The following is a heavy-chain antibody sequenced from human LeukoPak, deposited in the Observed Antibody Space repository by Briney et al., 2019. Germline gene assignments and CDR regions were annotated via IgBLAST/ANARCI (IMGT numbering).Heavy chain of an antibody. D-gene: IGHD2-15*01. CDR2: IYYSGST. CDR1: GGSISSSSYY. J-gene: IGHJ6*03. CDR3: ARGSFGCSGGSCYFQSWEGYYYYYMDV. Sequence: SETLSLTCTVSGGSISSSSYYWGWIRQPPGKGLEWIGYIYYSGSTNYNPSLKSRVTISVDTSKNQFSLKLSSVTAADTAVYYCARGSFGCSGGSCYFQSWEGYYYYYMDVWGKGTTVTVSS. V-gene: IGHV4-61*05.